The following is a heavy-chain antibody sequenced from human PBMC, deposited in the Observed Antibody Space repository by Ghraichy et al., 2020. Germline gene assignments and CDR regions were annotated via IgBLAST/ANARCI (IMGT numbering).Heavy chain of an antibody. D-gene: IGHD7-27*01. CDR3: ARRPSTNWNWFDP. CDR1: GGSISSYY. J-gene: IGHJ5*02. Sequence: SETLSLTCIVSGGSISSYYWSWIRQPPGKILEWIGYIYYSGSTNYNPSLKSRVTISIDTSKNQFSLKLSSVTAADTAVYYCARRPSTNWNWFDPWGQGTLVTVSS. CDR2: IYYSGST. V-gene: IGHV4-59*08.